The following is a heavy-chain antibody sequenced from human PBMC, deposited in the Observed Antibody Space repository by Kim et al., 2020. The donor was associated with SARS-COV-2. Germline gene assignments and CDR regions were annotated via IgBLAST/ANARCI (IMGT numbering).Heavy chain of an antibody. Sequence: NFPDRVTITRDTSASTAYMELSSLRSEDTAVYYCARDYRYYYDSSGYPDYWGQGTLVTVSS. CDR3: ARDYRYYYDSSGYPDY. D-gene: IGHD3-22*01. V-gene: IGHV1-3*01. J-gene: IGHJ4*02.